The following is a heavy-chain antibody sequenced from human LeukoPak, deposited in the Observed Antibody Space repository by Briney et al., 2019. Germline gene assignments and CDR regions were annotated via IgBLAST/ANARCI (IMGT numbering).Heavy chain of an antibody. J-gene: IGHJ3*02. D-gene: IGHD5-24*01. CDR3: ARHKWLTSDAFDI. Sequence: SETLSLTCTVSGGSISNYYWSWIRQPPGKGLEWIGYIFYSGSTNYNPSLKSRVSISVDTSKNQISLKLSSVTAADTAVYYCARHKWLTSDAFDIWGQGTMVTVSS. CDR2: IFYSGST. CDR1: GGSISNYY. V-gene: IGHV4-59*08.